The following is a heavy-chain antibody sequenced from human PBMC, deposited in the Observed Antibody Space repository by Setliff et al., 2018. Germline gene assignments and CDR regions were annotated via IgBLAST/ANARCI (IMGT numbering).Heavy chain of an antibody. CDR1: GFTFSSYN. CDR3: VRDLHWGFDY. J-gene: IGHJ4*02. V-gene: IGHV3-23*01. CDR2: IGGRGIST. D-gene: IGHD7-27*01. Sequence: GGSLRLSCAASGFTFSSYNMTWVRQAPGKGLEWVSGIGGRGISTYYADSVKGRFIISRDNSENTLYLQMNSLRAEDTAVYYCVRDLHWGFDYWGLGTLVTVSS.